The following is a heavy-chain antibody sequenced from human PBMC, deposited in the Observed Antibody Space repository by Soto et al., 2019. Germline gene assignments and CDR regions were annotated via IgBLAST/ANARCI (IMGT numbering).Heavy chain of an antibody. D-gene: IGHD3-10*01. CDR2: INRDYNT. CDR3: AKEAPLLRAVTVDY. J-gene: IGHJ4*02. CDR1: GFTFDDYA. Sequence: EVQLVESGGGLVQPGRSLRLSCAASGFTFDDYAMHWVRQAPGKGLEWVSAINRDYNTFYADSVKGRFTISRDNSKSTLYLQMNGLRVEDTAVYYCAKEAPLLRAVTVDYWGQGTLVSVSS. V-gene: IGHV3-9*01.